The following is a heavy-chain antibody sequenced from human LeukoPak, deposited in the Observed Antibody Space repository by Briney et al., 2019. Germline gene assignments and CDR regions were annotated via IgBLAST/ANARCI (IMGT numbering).Heavy chain of an antibody. CDR3: ARVPLYDFWSGYLPPYYYMDV. J-gene: IGHJ6*03. D-gene: IGHD3-3*01. V-gene: IGHV4-61*02. Sequence: SETLSLTCTVSGGSISSGSYYWSWIRQPAGKGLEWIGRIYTSGSTNYNPSLKSRVTISVDTSKNQFSLKLSSVTAADTAVYYCARVPLYDFWSGYLPPYYYMDVWGKGTAVTVSS. CDR2: IYTSGST. CDR1: GGSISSGSYY.